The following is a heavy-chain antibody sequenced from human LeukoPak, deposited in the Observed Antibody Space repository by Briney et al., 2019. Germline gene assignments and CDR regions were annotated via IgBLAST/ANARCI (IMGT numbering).Heavy chain of an antibody. CDR3: ARGDDYYGSGSSNWFDP. CDR2: IYTSGST. CDR1: GGSISSYY. D-gene: IGHD3-10*01. V-gene: IGHV4-4*07. J-gene: IGHJ5*02. Sequence: PSETLSLTCTVSGGSISSYYWSWIRQPAGKGLEWIGRIYTSGSTNYNPSLKSRVTMSVDTSKNQFSLKLSSVTAADTAVYYCARGDDYYGSGSSNWFDPWGQGTLVTVSS.